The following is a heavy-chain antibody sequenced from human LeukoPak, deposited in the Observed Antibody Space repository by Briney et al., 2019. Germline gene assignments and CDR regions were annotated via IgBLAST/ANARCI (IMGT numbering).Heavy chain of an antibody. J-gene: IGHJ6*03. V-gene: IGHV1-18*01. D-gene: IGHD6-6*01. CDR1: GYTFTSYG. CDR2: ISAYNGNT. CDR3: ARDPDIAARPWYYYYMDV. Sequence: ASVKVSCKASGYTFTSYGISWVRQAPGQGLEWMGWISAYNGNTNYARKLQGRVTMTTDTSTSTAYMELRSLRSDDTAVYYCARDPDIAARPWYYYYMDVWGKGTTVTVSS.